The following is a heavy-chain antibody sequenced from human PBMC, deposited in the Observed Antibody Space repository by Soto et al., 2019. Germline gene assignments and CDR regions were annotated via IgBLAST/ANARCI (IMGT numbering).Heavy chain of an antibody. CDR2: INHSGST. D-gene: IGHD5-12*01. V-gene: IGHV4-34*01. J-gene: IGHJ4*02. CDR3: ARYSGYDRTFDY. CDR1: GGSFSGYY. Sequence: QVQLQQWGAGLLKPSETLSLTCAVYGGSFSGYYWSWIRQPPGKGLEWIGEINHSGSTTYNPSLKSRVTISVHTSKSQFALKLSSVPAADTAVYYCARYSGYDRTFDYWGQGTLVTVSS.